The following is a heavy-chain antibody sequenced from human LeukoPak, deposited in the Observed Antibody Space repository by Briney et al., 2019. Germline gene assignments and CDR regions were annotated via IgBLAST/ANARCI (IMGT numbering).Heavy chain of an antibody. CDR2: INHSGST. CDR3: ARDRGTYYYFDY. Sequence: SETLSLTCAVYGGSFSGYYWSWIRQPPGKGLEWIGEINHSGSTNYNPSLKSRVTISVDTSKNQFSLKLSSVTAADTAVYYCARDRGTYYYFDYWGQGTLVTVSS. D-gene: IGHD3-10*01. V-gene: IGHV4-34*01. J-gene: IGHJ4*02. CDR1: GGSFSGYY.